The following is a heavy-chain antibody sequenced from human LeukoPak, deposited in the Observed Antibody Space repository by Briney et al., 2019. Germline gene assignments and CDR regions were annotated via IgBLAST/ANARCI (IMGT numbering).Heavy chain of an antibody. V-gene: IGHV3-21*01. Sequence: SGGSLRLSCAASGFTFSSYNMNWVRQAPGKGLEWVSSISSSSDYIYYADSVKGRFTISRDNAKNSLYLQMKSLRAEDTAVYYCARGKTSQNIVTRKTYNWFDPWGQGTLVTVSS. J-gene: IGHJ5*02. CDR3: ARGKTSQNIVTRKTYNWFDP. CDR1: GFTFSSYN. D-gene: IGHD2/OR15-2a*01. CDR2: ISSSSDYI.